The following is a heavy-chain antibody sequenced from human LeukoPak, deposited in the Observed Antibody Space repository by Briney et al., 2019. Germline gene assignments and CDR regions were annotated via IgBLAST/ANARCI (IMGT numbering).Heavy chain of an antibody. D-gene: IGHD3-10*01. V-gene: IGHV3-30*18. J-gene: IGHJ4*02. CDR1: GFTFSSYG. CDR2: ISYDGSNK. CDR3: AKSTYYYGSGD. Sequence: GGSLRLSCAASGFTFSSYGMHWVRQAPGKGLEWVAVISYDGSNKYYADSVKGRFTISRVNSKNTLYLQMNSLRAEDTAVYYCAKSTYYYGSGDWGQGTLVTVSS.